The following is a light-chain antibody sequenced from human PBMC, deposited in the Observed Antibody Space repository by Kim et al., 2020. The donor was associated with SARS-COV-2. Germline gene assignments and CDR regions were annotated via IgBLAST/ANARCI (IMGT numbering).Light chain of an antibody. CDR3: QVSDSSSDHPV. Sequence: SYELTQPPSVSVAPGKTARITCGGNNIGSKSVHWYQQKPGQAPVLVIYYDSDRPSGIPERFSGSNSGNTATLTISRVEAGDEADYYCQVSDSSSDHPVFG. V-gene: IGLV3-21*04. CDR2: YDS. CDR1: NIGSKS. J-gene: IGLJ3*02.